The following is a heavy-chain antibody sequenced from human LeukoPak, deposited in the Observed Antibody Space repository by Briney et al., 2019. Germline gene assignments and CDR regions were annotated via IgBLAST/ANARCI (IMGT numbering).Heavy chain of an antibody. D-gene: IGHD3-3*01. CDR2: MNPNSGNT. J-gene: IGHJ4*02. Sequence: ASVKVSCKASGYTFTCYDINWVRQATGQGLEWMGWMNPNSGNTGYAQKFQGRVTMTRNTSISTAYMELSSLRSEDTAVYYCARGRSTIFGVVIKRDYFDYWGQGTLVTVSS. CDR1: GYTFTCYD. V-gene: IGHV1-8*01. CDR3: ARGRSTIFGVVIKRDYFDY.